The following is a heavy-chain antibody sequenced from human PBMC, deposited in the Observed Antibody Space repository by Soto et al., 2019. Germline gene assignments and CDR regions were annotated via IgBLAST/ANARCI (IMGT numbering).Heavy chain of an antibody. D-gene: IGHD6-13*01. V-gene: IGHV3-23*01. Sequence: GGSLRRFCAASGFTFSSYAMSWGRQAPGKGLEWVSAISGSGGSTYYADSVKGRFTISRDNSKNTLYLQMNSLRAEDTAVYYCAKDLLIAAAGTKRGGQGTLVTVSS. J-gene: IGHJ4*02. CDR3: AKDLLIAAAGTKR. CDR1: GFTFSSYA. CDR2: ISGSGGST.